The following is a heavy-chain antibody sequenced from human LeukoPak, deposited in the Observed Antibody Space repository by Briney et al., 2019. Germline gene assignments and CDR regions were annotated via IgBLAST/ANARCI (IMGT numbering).Heavy chain of an antibody. Sequence: GGSLRLSCAASGFTFSSYWMSWVRQAPGKGLEWVANIKQDGSEKYYVDSVKGRFTISRDNAKNSLYLQMNSLRAEDMALYYCAKDMFSRGDIVVVPAATAFDIWGQGTMVTVSS. J-gene: IGHJ3*02. CDR2: IKQDGSEK. CDR1: GFTFSSYW. V-gene: IGHV3-7*03. D-gene: IGHD2-2*01. CDR3: AKDMFSRGDIVVVPAATAFDI.